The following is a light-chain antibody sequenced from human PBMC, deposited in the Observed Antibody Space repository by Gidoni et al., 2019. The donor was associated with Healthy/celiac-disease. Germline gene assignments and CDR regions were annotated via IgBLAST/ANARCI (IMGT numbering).Light chain of an antibody. CDR1: QGISSY. CDR2: AAS. J-gene: IGKJ4*01. V-gene: IGKV1-9*01. CDR3: QQLNSYPLT. Sequence: IQLTQSPSSLSASVGDRVTITCRASQGISSYLAWYQQKPGKAPKLLIYAASTLQSGVPSRFSGSGSGTDFTLTSSSLQPEDFATYYCQQLNSYPLTFXGXTKVEIK.